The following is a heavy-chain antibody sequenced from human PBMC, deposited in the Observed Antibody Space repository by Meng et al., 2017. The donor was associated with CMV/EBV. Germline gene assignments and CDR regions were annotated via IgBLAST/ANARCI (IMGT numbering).Heavy chain of an antibody. CDR3: AREAQTGGNDY. Sequence: GESLKISCAASGFTVSSHYMSWVRQAPGKGLEWVSVIYSGGSTYYADSVKGRFTISRDNSKNTLYLQMNSLRAEDTAVYYCAREAQTGGNDYWGQGTLVTVSS. CDR1: GFTVSSHY. D-gene: IGHD1-1*01. CDR2: IYSGGST. V-gene: IGHV3-53*01. J-gene: IGHJ4*02.